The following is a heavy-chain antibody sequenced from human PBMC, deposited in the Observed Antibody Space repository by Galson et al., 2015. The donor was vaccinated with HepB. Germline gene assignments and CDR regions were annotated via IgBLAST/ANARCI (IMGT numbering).Heavy chain of an antibody. J-gene: IGHJ6*02. Sequence: SLRLSCAASGFTFSSYGMHWVRQAPGKGLEWVAVISYDGSNKYYADSVKGRFTISRDNSKNTLYLQMNSLRAEDTAVYYCAKGEGLVTTAWDYYGMDVWGQGTTVTVSS. CDR1: GFTFSSYG. CDR3: AKGEGLVTTAWDYYGMDV. V-gene: IGHV3-30*18. CDR2: ISYDGSNK. D-gene: IGHD3-3*01.